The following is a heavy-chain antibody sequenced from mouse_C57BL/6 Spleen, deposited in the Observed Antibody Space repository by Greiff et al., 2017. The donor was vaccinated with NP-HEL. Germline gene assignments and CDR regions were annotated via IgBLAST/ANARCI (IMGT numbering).Heavy chain of an antibody. CDR3: ARGYGSSYEYFDY. V-gene: IGHV1-81*01. CDR1: GYTFTSYG. CDR2: IYPRSGNT. J-gene: IGHJ2*01. D-gene: IGHD1-1*01. Sequence: QVHVKQSGAELARPGASVKLSCKASGYTFTSYGISWVKQRTGQGLEWIGEIYPRSGNTYYNEKFKGKATLTADKSSSTAYMELRSLTSEDSAVYFCARGYGSSYEYFDYWGQGTTLTVSS.